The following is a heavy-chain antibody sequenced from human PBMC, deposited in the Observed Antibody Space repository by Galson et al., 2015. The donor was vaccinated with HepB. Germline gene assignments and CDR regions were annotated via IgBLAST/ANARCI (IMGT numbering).Heavy chain of an antibody. CDR2: MNPKSGNT. CDR3: ARVYGDADY. Sequence: SVKVSCKASGGTFSSYAINWVRQAAGQGLEWMGWMNPKSGNTGSAQKFQGRVTMTRDTSISTAYMELSNLRFEDTAVYYCARVYGDADYWGQGTLVTVSS. J-gene: IGHJ4*02. V-gene: IGHV1-8*02. CDR1: GGTFSSYA. D-gene: IGHD4-17*01.